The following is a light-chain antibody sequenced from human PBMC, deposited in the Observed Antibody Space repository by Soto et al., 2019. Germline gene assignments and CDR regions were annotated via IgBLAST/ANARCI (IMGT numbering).Light chain of an antibody. J-gene: IGLJ2*01. Sequence: QSVLTQPASVSGSPGQSITIFCTGTSGDVGAYNYVSWFQQHPGKAPKIMLYDVSNRPSGVSNRFSGSKSGNTASLTISGLQAEDEADYYCSSFTTSSTLVFGGGTKVTVL. CDR3: SSFTTSSTLV. CDR1: SGDVGAYNY. CDR2: DVS. V-gene: IGLV2-14*01.